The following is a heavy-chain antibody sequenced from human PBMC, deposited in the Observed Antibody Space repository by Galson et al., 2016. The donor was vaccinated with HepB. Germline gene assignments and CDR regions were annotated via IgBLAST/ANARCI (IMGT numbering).Heavy chain of an antibody. V-gene: IGHV3-53*01. J-gene: IGHJ4*02. D-gene: IGHD6-19*01. CDR1: GFTVSSTY. CDR2: IYSGGST. Sequence: SLRLSCAASGFTVSSTYMNWIRQAPGKGLEWVSAIYSGGSTHYAGSVKGRFTISRDNSKNTVYLEMKSLRAEDTAVYYCARALSGWDGFDYWGQGTLVIVSS. CDR3: ARALSGWDGFDY.